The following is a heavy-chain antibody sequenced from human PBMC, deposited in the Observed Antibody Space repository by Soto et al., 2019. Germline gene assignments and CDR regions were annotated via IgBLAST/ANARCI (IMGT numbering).Heavy chain of an antibody. J-gene: IGHJ3*02. D-gene: IGHD3-22*01. Sequence: QVQLVQSGAEVKKPGSSVKVSCKASGGTFSSHTITWVRQAPGQGLEWMGGITPMFGTPNYAQKFRGRVTITADESSSTAYMELSSLRSEDTAMYFCARDRMYYYDSSGYHDAFDIWGQGTMVTVSS. V-gene: IGHV1-69*01. CDR1: GGTFSSHT. CDR2: ITPMFGTP. CDR3: ARDRMYYYDSSGYHDAFDI.